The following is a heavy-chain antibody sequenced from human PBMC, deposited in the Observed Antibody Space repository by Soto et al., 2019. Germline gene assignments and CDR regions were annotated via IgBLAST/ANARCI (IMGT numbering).Heavy chain of an antibody. D-gene: IGHD5-12*01. Sequence: QVLLVESGGGVVQPGGSLTLSCVGSGFTFNSHGLHWVRQAPGKGLEWVAVISYDGSNKYYEESVKGRFTIYRDNSRNTVNLQLNSLRAEDTALYYCAQDRTAILAEVSWLESWGQGTLVTVSA. CDR2: ISYDGSNK. CDR3: AQDRTAILAEVSWLES. CDR1: GFTFNSHG. V-gene: IGHV3-30*18. J-gene: IGHJ5*02.